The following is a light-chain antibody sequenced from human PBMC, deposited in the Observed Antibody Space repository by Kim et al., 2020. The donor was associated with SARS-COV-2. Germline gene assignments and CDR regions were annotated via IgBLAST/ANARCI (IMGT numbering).Light chain of an antibody. V-gene: IGLV2-23*02. J-gene: IGLJ2*01. CDR2: EVT. Sequence: QSLPTSCAGTRSDVGCYSLVSWYQQYPGEAPKFLIYEVTKRPSGVSNRFSGSKSGNTASLTISGLQAEDEADYYCCSYAGSSTTVFGGGTQLTVL. CDR1: RSDVGCYSL. CDR3: CSYAGSSTTV.